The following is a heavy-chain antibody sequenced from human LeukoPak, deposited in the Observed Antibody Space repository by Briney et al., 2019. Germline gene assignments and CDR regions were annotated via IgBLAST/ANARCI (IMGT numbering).Heavy chain of an antibody. D-gene: IGHD4-17*01. CDR1: GGSISSGGYY. Sequence: PSQTLSLTCTVSGGSISSGGYYRSWIRQPPGKGLEWIGYIYHSGSTYYNPSLKSRVTMSVATSKNQFSLKLSSVTAADTAVYYCARLTTLDPWYFDLWGRGTLVTVSS. CDR3: ARLTTLDPWYFDL. V-gene: IGHV4-30-2*01. J-gene: IGHJ2*01. CDR2: IYHSGST.